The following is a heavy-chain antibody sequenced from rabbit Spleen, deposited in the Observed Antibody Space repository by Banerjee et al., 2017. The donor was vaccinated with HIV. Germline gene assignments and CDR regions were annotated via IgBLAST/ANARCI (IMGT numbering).Heavy chain of an antibody. CDR3: ARDGAGSTYWWCFNL. Sequence: QSLEESGGDLVKPGASLTLTCTASGFSFSIGYDMCWLRQAPGKGLEWIACIYAGSSGGTYYASWAKGRFTISKTSSTTVTLQMTSLTAADTATYFCARDGAGSTYWWCFNLLSPGTLVTVS. V-gene: IGHV1S40*01. J-gene: IGHJ4*01. CDR2: IYAGSSGGT. CDR1: GFSFSIGYD. D-gene: IGHD8-1*01.